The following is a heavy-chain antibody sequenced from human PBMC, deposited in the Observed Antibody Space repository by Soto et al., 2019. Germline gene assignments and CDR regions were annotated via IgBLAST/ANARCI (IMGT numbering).Heavy chain of an antibody. V-gene: IGHV3-48*02. CDR1: GFTFSSYS. CDR3: ARGSNYYDILTGNNYCYMDV. Sequence: GGSLRLSCAASGFTFSSYSMNWVRQAPGKGLEWVAYISSSSSTIYYADSVKGRFTISRDNAKNSLYLQMNSLRDEDTAVYYCARGSNYYDILTGNNYCYMDVWGKGTTVTVSS. D-gene: IGHD3-9*01. J-gene: IGHJ6*03. CDR2: ISSSSSTI.